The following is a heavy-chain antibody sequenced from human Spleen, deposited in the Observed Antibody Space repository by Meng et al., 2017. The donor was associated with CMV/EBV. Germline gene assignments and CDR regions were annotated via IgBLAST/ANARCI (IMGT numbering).Heavy chain of an antibody. CDR1: GYPFSSYD. V-gene: IGHV1-2*02. Sequence: ASVKVSCKASGYPFSSYDINWVRLVPGQGLEWMGWINPNSGGTNSAEKFQGRVTMTRDTSISTAYMGLRSLRSDDTAVYYCARDPIEYSSSSVWFDPWGQGTLVTVSS. CDR3: ARDPIEYSSSSVWFDP. D-gene: IGHD6-6*01. J-gene: IGHJ5*02. CDR2: INPNSGGT.